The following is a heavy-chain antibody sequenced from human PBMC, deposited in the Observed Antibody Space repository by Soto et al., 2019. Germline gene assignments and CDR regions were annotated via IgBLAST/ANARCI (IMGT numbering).Heavy chain of an antibody. CDR2: IKPSGGST. D-gene: IGHD2-15*01. Sequence: ASVKVSCKASGYTFTSYYRHWVRQAPGQGLEWMGIIKPSGGSTSYAQKFQGRVTMTRDTSTSTVYMELSSLRSEDTAVYYCARQYCSGGSCYPAPHNYYYGMDVWGQGTTVTVSS. V-gene: IGHV1-46*01. CDR3: ARQYCSGGSCYPAPHNYYYGMDV. J-gene: IGHJ6*02. CDR1: GYTFTSYY.